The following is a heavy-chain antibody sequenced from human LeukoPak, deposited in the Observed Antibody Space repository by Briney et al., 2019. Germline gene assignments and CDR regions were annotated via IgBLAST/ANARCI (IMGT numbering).Heavy chain of an antibody. CDR2: ISGSGGST. D-gene: IGHD5-18*01. Sequence: GGSLRLSCAASGFTFSSYAMSWVRQAPGKGLEWVSAISGSGGSTYYADSVKGRFTISRDNAKNSLYLQMNSLRAEDTALYYCAKDYRGAMAFDYWGQGTLVTVSS. V-gene: IGHV3-23*01. J-gene: IGHJ4*02. CDR1: GFTFSSYA. CDR3: AKDYRGAMAFDY.